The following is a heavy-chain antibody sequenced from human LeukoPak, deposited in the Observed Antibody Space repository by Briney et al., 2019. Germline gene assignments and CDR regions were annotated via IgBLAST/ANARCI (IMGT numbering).Heavy chain of an antibody. J-gene: IGHJ5*02. Sequence: SETLSLTCTVSGGSISSSNDCWDWIRPPPGRGLEWIASLYYGGSTYYNPSLNSRVTISANTSKNQDSPKLRPVTAADTALYYCTRRRAGRLYNWFDPWGQGTLVTVSS. CDR1: GGSISSSNDC. CDR2: LYYGGST. D-gene: IGHD1-1*01. CDR3: TRRRAGRLYNWFDP. V-gene: IGHV4-39*01.